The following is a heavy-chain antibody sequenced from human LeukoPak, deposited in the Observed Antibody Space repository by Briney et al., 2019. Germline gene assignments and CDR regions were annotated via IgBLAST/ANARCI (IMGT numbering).Heavy chain of an antibody. V-gene: IGHV3-7*01. J-gene: IGHJ4*02. Sequence: PGGSLRLSCAASGFTFSTYWMSWVRQAPGKGLEWVASIKEDGSDKYYVDSMRGRSTISRDNAKNSLYLQMNSLRAEDTALYYCARGGGNYGYWGQGALVTVSS. CDR2: IKEDGSDK. D-gene: IGHD4-23*01. CDR1: GFTFSTYW. CDR3: ARGGGNYGY.